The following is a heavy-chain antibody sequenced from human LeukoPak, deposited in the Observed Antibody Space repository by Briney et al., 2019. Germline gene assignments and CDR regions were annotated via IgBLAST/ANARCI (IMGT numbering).Heavy chain of an antibody. J-gene: IGHJ5*02. CDR2: INWNGGST. Sequence: PGGSLRLSCAASGFTFDDYGMSWVRQAPGKGLEWVSGINWNGGSTGYADSVKGRFTIYRDNAKNSLYLQMNSLRAEDTALYYCTRDVEMATPAADYNWFDPWGQGTLVTVSS. CDR1: GFTFDDYG. D-gene: IGHD5-24*01. CDR3: TRDVEMATPAADYNWFDP. V-gene: IGHV3-20*04.